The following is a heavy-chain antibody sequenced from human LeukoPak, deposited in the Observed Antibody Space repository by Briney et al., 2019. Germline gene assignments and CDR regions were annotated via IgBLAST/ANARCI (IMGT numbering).Heavy chain of an antibody. CDR3: AKDIRPYYYGSGSYYNDAFDI. D-gene: IGHD3-10*01. J-gene: IGHJ3*02. V-gene: IGHV3-9*01. CDR1: GFTFDDYA. Sequence: GRSLRLSCAASGFTFDDYAMHWVRQAPGKGLEWVSGISWNSGSIGYADSVKGRFTISRDNAKNSLYLQMNSLRAEDTALYYCAKDIRPYYYGSGSYYNDAFDIWGQGTMVTVSS. CDR2: ISWNSGSI.